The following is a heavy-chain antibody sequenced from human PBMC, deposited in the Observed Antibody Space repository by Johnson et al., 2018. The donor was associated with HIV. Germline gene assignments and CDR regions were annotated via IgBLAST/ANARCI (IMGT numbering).Heavy chain of an antibody. V-gene: IGHV3-9*01. J-gene: IGHJ3*02. D-gene: IGHD3-10*01. CDR3: ASSSLAWGVDAFDI. CDR1: GFSIKDYA. CDR2: ITWNSGKI. Sequence: VQLVESGGGLVQPGRSLRLSCAASGFSIKDYAMHWVRQAPGKGLEWVSGITWNSGKIDYGGSVKGRFTISRDNAKNSLYLQMNSLRVEDTAVYYCASSSLAWGVDAFDIWGQGTKVTVSS.